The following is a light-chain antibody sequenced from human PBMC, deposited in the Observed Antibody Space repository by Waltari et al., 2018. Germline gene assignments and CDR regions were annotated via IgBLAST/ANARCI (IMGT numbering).Light chain of an antibody. CDR3: QQYFKTPLT. Sequence: DIVMTQSPDSLTVSLCERATINCKSSQTILYSSSNKKYLPWYQQKPRQPPKLLIYWASTRESGVHDRFSGTGSGTDFTLTISRLQAEDVAVYYCQQYFKTPLTFGGGTKVEIK. CDR2: WAS. V-gene: IGKV4-1*01. CDR1: QTILYSSSNKKY. J-gene: IGKJ4*01.